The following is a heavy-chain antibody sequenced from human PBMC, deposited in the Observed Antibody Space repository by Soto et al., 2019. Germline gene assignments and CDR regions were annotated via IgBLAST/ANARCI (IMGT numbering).Heavy chain of an antibody. D-gene: IGHD3-22*01. J-gene: IGHJ4*02. V-gene: IGHV4-30-4*01. CDR2: IYYSGST. CDR3: ARDSKYYDSNGFYYYFHY. Sequence: PSETLSLTCTVSCGSISSGDYYWSWIRQPPGKGLEWIGYIYYSGSTYYNPSLKSRVTISVDTSKNQFSLKLSSVTAADTAVYYCARDSKYYDSNGFYYYFHYWGQGTLVTVSS. CDR1: CGSISSGDYY.